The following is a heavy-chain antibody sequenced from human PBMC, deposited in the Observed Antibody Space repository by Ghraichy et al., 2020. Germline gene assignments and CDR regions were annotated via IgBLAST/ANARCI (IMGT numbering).Heavy chain of an antibody. CDR2: IYYSGST. D-gene: IGHD1-26*01. Sequence: SETLSLTCTVSGGSISSSSYYWGWIRQPPGKGLEWIGSIYYSGSTYYNPSLKSRVTISVDTSKNQFSLKLSSVTAADTAVYYCARHPWSVGAIDYWGQGTLVTVSS. CDR3: ARHPWSVGAIDY. CDR1: GGSISSSSYY. J-gene: IGHJ4*02. V-gene: IGHV4-39*01.